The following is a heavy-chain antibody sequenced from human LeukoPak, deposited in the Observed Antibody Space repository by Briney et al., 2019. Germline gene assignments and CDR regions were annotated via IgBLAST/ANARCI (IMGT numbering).Heavy chain of an antibody. V-gene: IGHV3-74*01. Sequence: GRSLRLSCAASGFTFSAYWMHWVRQVPGKGLVWVSRISTDGNNTDYADSVKGRFTISRDNAKNTLYLQMNSLRAEDTAVYYCVREYTSSSGRSFDYWRQGTLVTVSS. CDR1: GFTFSAYW. D-gene: IGHD6-6*01. CDR3: VREYTSSSGRSFDY. CDR2: ISTDGNNT. J-gene: IGHJ4*02.